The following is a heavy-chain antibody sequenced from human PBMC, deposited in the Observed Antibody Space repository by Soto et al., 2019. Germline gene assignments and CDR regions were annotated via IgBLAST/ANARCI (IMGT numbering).Heavy chain of an antibody. Sequence: QGHLEQSGGGLKTPGASVRVSCKASDSSFTTFIAWVRKSPGQGPEWMGWISASKGDTTYAQRLQDRVTMTTDTSTGTAYMDLRNLRSDDTAVYYCVTGSGNYRDAFDIWGQGTMVIVSS. J-gene: IGHJ3*02. V-gene: IGHV1-18*01. CDR3: VTGSGNYRDAFDI. CDR2: ISASKGDT. CDR1: DSSFTTF. D-gene: IGHD1-26*01.